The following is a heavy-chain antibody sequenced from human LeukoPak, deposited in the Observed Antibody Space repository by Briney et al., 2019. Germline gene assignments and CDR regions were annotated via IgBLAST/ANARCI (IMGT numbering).Heavy chain of an antibody. Sequence: SETLSLTCAVYGGSFSGYYWSWIRQPPGKGLEWIGEINHSGSTNYNPSLKSRVTISVDTSKNQFSLKLGSVTAADTAVYYCARAAQYYDYVWGSHRPYNWFDPWGQGTLVTVSS. CDR2: INHSGST. CDR3: ARAAQYYDYVWGSHRPYNWFDP. J-gene: IGHJ5*02. D-gene: IGHD3-16*02. V-gene: IGHV4-34*01. CDR1: GGSFSGYY.